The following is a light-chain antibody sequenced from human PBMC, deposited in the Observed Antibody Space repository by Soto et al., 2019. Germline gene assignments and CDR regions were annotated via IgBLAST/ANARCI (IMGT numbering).Light chain of an antibody. CDR3: FSYASSSTWV. J-gene: IGLJ3*02. CDR1: RSDIGSYNS. V-gene: IGLV2-23*01. CDR2: GGT. Sequence: QSAVTQPASVSGSPGQSITISCTGTRSDIGSYNSIACYQQHPGRAPRVMIFGGTKRPSGISNRFSGSKSGFTASLTISGLQAEDEADYFCFSYASSSTWVFGGGTPLTVL.